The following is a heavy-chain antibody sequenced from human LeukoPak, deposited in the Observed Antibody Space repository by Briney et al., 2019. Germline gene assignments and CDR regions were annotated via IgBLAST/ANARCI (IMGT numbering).Heavy chain of an antibody. D-gene: IGHD2-15*01. V-gene: IGHV1-69*04. CDR1: GGTFSSYA. Sequence: SVKVSCKASGGTFSSYAISWVRQAPGQGLEWMGRIIPILGIANYAQKFQGRVTITADKSTSTAYMELSSLRSEETGVYYCASRGYCSGGSCRHYYGMDVWGQGTTVTVSS. CDR2: IIPILGIA. CDR3: ASRGYCSGGSCRHYYGMDV. J-gene: IGHJ6*02.